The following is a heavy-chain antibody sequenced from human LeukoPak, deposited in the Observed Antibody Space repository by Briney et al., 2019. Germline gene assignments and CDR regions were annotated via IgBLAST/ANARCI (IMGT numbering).Heavy chain of an antibody. CDR3: AKDYHTYYYGSGSYTNAFDI. Sequence: EGSLRLSCAASGFTFSSYAMSWVRQAPGKGLEWVSAISGSGGSTYYADSVKGRFTISRDNSKNTLYLQMNSLRAEDTAVYYCAKDYHTYYYGSGSYTNAFDIWGQGTMVTVSS. CDR1: GFTFSSYA. D-gene: IGHD3-10*01. J-gene: IGHJ3*02. CDR2: ISGSGGST. V-gene: IGHV3-23*01.